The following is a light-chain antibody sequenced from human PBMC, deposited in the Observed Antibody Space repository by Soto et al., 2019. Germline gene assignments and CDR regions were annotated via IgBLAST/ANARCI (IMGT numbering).Light chain of an antibody. CDR1: SSNIGAGYH. CDR2: GNT. Sequence: QSALTQPPSVSGAPGQTVTLSCPGSSSNIGAGYHVHWYMQLPGKAPKLLIFGNTNRPSGVPDRFSGSRSGSSASLAISGLQAEDEADYYCQTYDKSLGGWVFGGGTKLTVL. V-gene: IGLV1-40*01. CDR3: QTYDKSLGGWV. J-gene: IGLJ3*02.